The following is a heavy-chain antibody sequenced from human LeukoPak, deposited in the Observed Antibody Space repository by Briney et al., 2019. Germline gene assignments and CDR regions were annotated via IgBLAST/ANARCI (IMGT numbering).Heavy chain of an antibody. CDR3: AREGRELAYCSGSTCYSSGPIDS. CDR2: IKRDGSEK. CDR1: GFTFSSFW. J-gene: IGHJ4*02. V-gene: IGHV3-7*01. D-gene: IGHD2-2*02. Sequence: HPGGSLRLSCAASGFTFSSFWMTWVRQAPGKGLEWVATIKRDGSEKYYVDSVEGRFTISRDNAKNSLYLQMNNLRAEETAVYYCAREGRELAYCSGSTCYSSGPIDSWGQGTLVTVSS.